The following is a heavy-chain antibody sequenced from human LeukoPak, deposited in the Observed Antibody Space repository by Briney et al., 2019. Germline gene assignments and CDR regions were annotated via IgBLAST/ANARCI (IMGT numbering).Heavy chain of an antibody. V-gene: IGHV3-23*01. CDR3: AKGVVIDQYYYYGMDV. D-gene: IGHD3-3*01. CDR1: GFTFSSYA. J-gene: IGHJ6*02. CDR2: ISGSGGST. Sequence: GGSLRLSCAASGFTFSSYAVSWVRQAPGKGLEWVSSISGSGGSTYSADSEKGRFTISRDNSKKTLYLQMNSLRAEDTAEYYCAKGVVIDQYYYYGMDVWGQGTTVTVSS.